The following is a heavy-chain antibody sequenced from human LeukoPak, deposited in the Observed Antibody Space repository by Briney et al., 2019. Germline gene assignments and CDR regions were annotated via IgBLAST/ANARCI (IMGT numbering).Heavy chain of an antibody. Sequence: GGSLRLSCAASGFTFSCYAMSWVRQAPGKGLEWVSAISGSGGSTYYADSVKGRFTISRDNSKNTLYLQMNSLRAEDTAVYYCAKDPAGIAAAGYDYWGQGTLVTVSS. J-gene: IGHJ4*02. D-gene: IGHD6-13*01. CDR2: ISGSGGST. CDR1: GFTFSCYA. CDR3: AKDPAGIAAAGYDY. V-gene: IGHV3-23*01.